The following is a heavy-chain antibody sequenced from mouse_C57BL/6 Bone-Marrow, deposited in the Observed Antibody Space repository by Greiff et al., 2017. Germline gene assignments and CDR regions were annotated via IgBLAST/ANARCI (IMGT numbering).Heavy chain of an antibody. Sequence: QVQLQQPGAELVKPGASVKLSCKASGYTFTSYWMQWVKQRPGQGLEWIGEIDPSDSYTNYNQKFKGKATLTVDTSSSTAYMQLSSLTSEDSAVYYCAREGWYGNYGDYWGQGTTLTVSS. D-gene: IGHD2-10*02. CDR3: AREGWYGNYGDY. CDR2: IDPSDSYT. CDR1: GYTFTSYW. J-gene: IGHJ2*01. V-gene: IGHV1-50*01.